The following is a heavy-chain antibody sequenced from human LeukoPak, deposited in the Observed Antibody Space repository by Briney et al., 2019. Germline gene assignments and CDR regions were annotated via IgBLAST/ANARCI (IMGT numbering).Heavy chain of an antibody. V-gene: IGHV3-74*01. D-gene: IGHD3-22*01. CDR3: ARAPSEIGGYYPEYFRH. CDR1: GFTFSSYW. Sequence: GGSLRLSCTASGFTFSSYWMHWVRQAPGKGLVWVSRIKSDGSTNYADSVKGRFTISRDNAKNTVSLQMNSLRAEDTGVYYCARAPSEIGGYYPEYFRHWGQGTLVTVSS. CDR2: IKSDGST. J-gene: IGHJ1*01.